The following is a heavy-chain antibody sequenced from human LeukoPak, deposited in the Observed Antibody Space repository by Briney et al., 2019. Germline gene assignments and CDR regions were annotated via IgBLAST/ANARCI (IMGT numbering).Heavy chain of an antibody. D-gene: IGHD1-26*01. CDR3: ARLYSGSYYYFDY. CDR2: IYHSGST. CDR1: GYSISSGYY. V-gene: IGHV4-38-2*02. J-gene: IGHJ4*02. Sequence: PSETLSLTCTVSGYSISSGYYWGWIRQPPGKGLEWIGSIYHSGSTYYNPSLKSRVTISVDTSKNTFSLKLSSVTAADTAVYYCARLYSGSYYYFDYWGQGTLVTVSS.